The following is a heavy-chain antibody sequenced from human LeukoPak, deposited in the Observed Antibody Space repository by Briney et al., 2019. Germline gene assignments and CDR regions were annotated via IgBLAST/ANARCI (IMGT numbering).Heavy chain of an antibody. J-gene: IGHJ4*02. Sequence: SETLSLTSTVSGGPITTYYWSWIRQPPGKGLEWIGEINHSGSTNYNPSLKSRVTISVDTSKNQFSLKLSSVTAADTAVYYCARGHITMVRGVMKSFDYWGQGTLVTVSS. CDR2: INHSGST. D-gene: IGHD3-10*01. CDR1: GGPITTYY. V-gene: IGHV4-34*01. CDR3: ARGHITMVRGVMKSFDY.